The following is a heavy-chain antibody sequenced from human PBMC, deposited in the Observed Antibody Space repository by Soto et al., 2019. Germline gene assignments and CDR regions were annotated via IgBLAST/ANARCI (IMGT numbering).Heavy chain of an antibody. CDR2: IYSGGST. CDR3: ARVKAPGIQLWFDGGGFDC. V-gene: IGHV3-53*01. CDR1: GFTVSSNY. J-gene: IGHJ4*02. Sequence: HPGGSLRLSCAASGFTVSSNYMNWVRQAPGKGLEWVSIIYSGGSTYYADSVKGRFTISRDNSKNTLYLQMNSLRTEDTAVYYCARVKAPGIQLWFDGGGFDCWCQGTLVTVSS. D-gene: IGHD5-18*01.